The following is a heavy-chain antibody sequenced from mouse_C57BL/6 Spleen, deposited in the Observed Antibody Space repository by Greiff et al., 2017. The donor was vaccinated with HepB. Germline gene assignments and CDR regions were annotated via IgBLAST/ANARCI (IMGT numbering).Heavy chain of an antibody. CDR1: GYSITSGYY. CDR3: AREGLGRIDY. V-gene: IGHV3-6*01. J-gene: IGHJ2*01. Sequence: ESGPGLVKPSQSLSLTCSVTGYSITSGYYWNWIRQFPGNKLEWMGYISYDGRNNYNPSLKNRISITRDTSKNQFFLKLNSVTTEDTATYYCAREGLGRIDYWGQGTTLTVSS. CDR2: ISYDGRN. D-gene: IGHD4-1*01.